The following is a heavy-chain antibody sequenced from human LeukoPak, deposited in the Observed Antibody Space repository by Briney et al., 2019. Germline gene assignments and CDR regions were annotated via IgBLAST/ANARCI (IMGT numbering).Heavy chain of an antibody. D-gene: IGHD6-13*01. J-gene: IGHJ4*02. CDR2: ISPAGGTT. V-gene: IGHV3-23*01. Sequence: GGSLRLSCTVSGFTFSSEAMGWVRQLPGGGLEWVSTISPAGGTTYYAESMKGRFTISRDNSKGTLYLQMNNLGVEDTAVYYCTKVRSGSSNWALRVFDYWGQGALVTVSS. CDR3: TKVRSGSSNWALRVFDY. CDR1: GFTFSSEA.